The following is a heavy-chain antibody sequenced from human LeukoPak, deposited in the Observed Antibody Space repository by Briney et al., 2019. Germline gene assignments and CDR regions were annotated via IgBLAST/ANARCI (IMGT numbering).Heavy chain of an antibody. CDR2: INPNSGGT. Sequence: HRASVKVSCKASGYTFTDYYMHWVRQAPGRGLEWMGWINPNSGGTNYAQMFQGRVTMTRDTSISTAYMELSRLRSEDTAVYYCARSHPSGSPAEYFQHWGQGTLVTVSS. CDR1: GYTFTDYY. D-gene: IGHD1-26*01. CDR3: ARSHPSGSPAEYFQH. V-gene: IGHV1-2*02. J-gene: IGHJ1*01.